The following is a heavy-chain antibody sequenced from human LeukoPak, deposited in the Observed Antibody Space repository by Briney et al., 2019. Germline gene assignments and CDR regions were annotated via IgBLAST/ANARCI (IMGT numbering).Heavy chain of an antibody. V-gene: IGHV3-23*01. J-gene: IGHJ4*02. D-gene: IGHD6-19*01. CDR3: AKLPVSYSSGWSNFDY. CDR1: GFTFSSYA. CDR2: ISDSGGST. Sequence: GGSLRLSCAASGFTFSSYAMSWVRQPPGKGLEWVSGISDSGGSTYYADSVKGRFTISRDNSKNTLYLQMNSLRAEDTAIYYCAKLPVSYSSGWSNFDYWGQGTLVTVSS.